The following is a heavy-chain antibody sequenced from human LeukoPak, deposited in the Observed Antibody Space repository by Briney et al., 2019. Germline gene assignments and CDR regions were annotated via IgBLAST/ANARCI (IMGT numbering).Heavy chain of an antibody. V-gene: IGHV3-21*01. CDR1: GFTFSSYW. CDR3: ARDPGDSSSEGY. J-gene: IGHJ4*02. CDR2: ISSSSSYI. D-gene: IGHD6-6*01. Sequence: GGSLRLSRAASGFTFSSYWMSWVRQAPGKGLEWVSSISSSSSYIYYADSVKGRFTISRDNAKNSLYLQMNSLRAEDTAVYYCARDPGDSSSEGYWGQGTLVTVSS.